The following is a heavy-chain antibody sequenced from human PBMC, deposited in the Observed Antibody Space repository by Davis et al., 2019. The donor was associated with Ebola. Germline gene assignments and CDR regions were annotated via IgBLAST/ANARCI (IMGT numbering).Heavy chain of an antibody. D-gene: IGHD7-27*01. V-gene: IGHV3-20*04. CDR1: GFTFDHYG. CDR2: ISWNGGIT. Sequence: GESLKISCAASGFTFDHYGMTWVRQAPGKGLEWVSGISWNGGITGYADSVKGRFTISRDNAKNSLYLQMNSLRAEDTAVYYCARRWGSDYWGQGTLVTVSS. CDR3: ARRWGSDY. J-gene: IGHJ4*02.